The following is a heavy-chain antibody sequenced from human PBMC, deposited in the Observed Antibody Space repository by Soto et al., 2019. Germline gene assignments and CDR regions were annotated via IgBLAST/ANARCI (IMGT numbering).Heavy chain of an antibody. D-gene: IGHD6-19*01. CDR2: ISGSGGIT. Sequence: EVQLLESGGGLLQPGGSLRLSCAASGFTFSIYAMSWVRQAPGKGLELVSVISGSGGITYYADSVKGRFTISRDNSKNTLYLQLNSLRAEDTAVYYCAKDQDSSGWYLDYWGQGTLVTVSS. V-gene: IGHV3-23*01. J-gene: IGHJ4*02. CDR1: GFTFSIYA. CDR3: AKDQDSSGWYLDY.